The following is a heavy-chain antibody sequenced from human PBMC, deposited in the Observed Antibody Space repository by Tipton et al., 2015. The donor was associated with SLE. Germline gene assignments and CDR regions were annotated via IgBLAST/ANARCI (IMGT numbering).Heavy chain of an antibody. J-gene: IGHJ5*02. CDR3: ARYSSSLGWFDP. D-gene: IGHD6-13*01. Sequence: TLSLTCAVSGGSIGSGGYSWNWIRQPPGKGLEWIGYVYHSGSAYYNPSLKSRVTISVDRSRNQFSLKLSSVTAADTAVYYCARYSSSLGWFDPWGQGTLVTVSS. CDR1: GGSIGSGGYS. CDR2: VYHSGSA. V-gene: IGHV4-30-2*01.